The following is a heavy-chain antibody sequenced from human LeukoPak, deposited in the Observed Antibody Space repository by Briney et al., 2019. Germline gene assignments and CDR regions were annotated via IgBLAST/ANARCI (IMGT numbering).Heavy chain of an antibody. CDR3: AREPSTVSWVDP. D-gene: IGHD2-8*02. CDR1: GGSISGYC. V-gene: IGHV4-4*07. CDR2: IYSSGST. J-gene: IGHJ5*02. Sequence: SETLSLTCTVPGGSISGYCWSWIRQPAGKGLEWIGRIYSSGSTNYNPSLKSRVTMSVDTSKNQFSLNLSSVTAADTAVYYCAREPSTVSWVDPWGQGALVTVSS.